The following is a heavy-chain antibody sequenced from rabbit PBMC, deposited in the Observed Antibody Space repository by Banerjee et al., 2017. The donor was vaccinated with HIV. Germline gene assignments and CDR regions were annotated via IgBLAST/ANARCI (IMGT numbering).Heavy chain of an antibody. V-gene: IGHV1S45*01. D-gene: IGHD4-1*01. CDR1: GFDFSSNA. CDR2: INTSSGNT. J-gene: IGHJ3*01. Sequence: QEQLEESGGDLVKPEGSLTLTCKASGFDFSSNAMCWVRQAPGKGLEWIGCINTSSGNTVYASWAKGRFTISKTSSTTVTLQMTSLTAADTATYFCARDLAGVIGWNFGLWGQGTLVTVS. CDR3: ARDLAGVIGWNFGL.